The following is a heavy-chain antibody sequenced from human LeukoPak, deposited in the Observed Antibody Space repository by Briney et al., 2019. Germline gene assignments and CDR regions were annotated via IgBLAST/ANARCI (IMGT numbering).Heavy chain of an antibody. CDR1: GFTFSGSA. CDR3: ARESVELEPA. CDR2: IRSKANSYAT. D-gene: IGHD1-1*01. Sequence: GGSLRLSCAASGFTFSGSAMHWVRQASGKGLEWVGRIRSKANSYATAYAASVKGRFTISRDDSKNTAYLQMNSLKTEDTAVYYCARESVELEPAWGQGTLVTVSS. V-gene: IGHV3-73*01. J-gene: IGHJ5*02.